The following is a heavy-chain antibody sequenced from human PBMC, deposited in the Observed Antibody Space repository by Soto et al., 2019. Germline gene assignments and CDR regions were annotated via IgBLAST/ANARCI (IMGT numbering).Heavy chain of an antibody. CDR1: GDTFTAYW. CDR3: ARQGSNGAYVYYAMDG. D-gene: IGHD3-16*01. V-gene: IGHV5-51*01. Sequence: GAPLKISCQCAGDTFTAYWIVLVRQLPGKGLERMGIIYPGDSDTRYSPSFQGQVTMSADKSISTAYLQWSSLKASDSATYYGARQGSNGAYVYYAMDGWGQGNTVTVS. J-gene: IGHJ6*02. CDR2: IYPGDSDT.